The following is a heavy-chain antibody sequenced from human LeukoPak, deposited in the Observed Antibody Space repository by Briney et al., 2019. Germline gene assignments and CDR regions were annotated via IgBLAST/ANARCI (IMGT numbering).Heavy chain of an antibody. J-gene: IGHJ3*02. CDR1: GFTFSSYA. D-gene: IGHD3-22*01. Sequence: GGSLRLSCAASGFTFSSYAMSWVRQAPGKGLEWVSAISGSGGSTYYADSVKGRFTISRDNSKNTLYLQMNSLRAEDTAVYYCAKGYYYDSSGYYPVVGATDIWGQGTMVTVSS. CDR2: ISGSGGST. V-gene: IGHV3-23*01. CDR3: AKGYYYDSSGYYPVVGATDI.